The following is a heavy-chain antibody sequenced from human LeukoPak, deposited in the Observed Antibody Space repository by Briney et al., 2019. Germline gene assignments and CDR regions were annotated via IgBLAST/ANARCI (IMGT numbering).Heavy chain of an antibody. V-gene: IGHV1-69*13. CDR2: IIPIFGTA. CDR1: GGTFSSYA. D-gene: IGHD6-6*01. Sequence: ASVKVSCKASGGTFSSYAISWVRQAPGQGLEWMGGIIPIFGTANYAQKFQGRVTITADESTSTAYMELSSLRSEDTAVYYCASSIAARPYYYYYYYMDVWGKGTTVTVSS. J-gene: IGHJ6*03. CDR3: ASSIAARPYYYYYYYMDV.